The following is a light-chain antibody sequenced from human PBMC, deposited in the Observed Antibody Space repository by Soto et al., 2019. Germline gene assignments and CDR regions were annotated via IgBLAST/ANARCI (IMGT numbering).Light chain of an antibody. J-gene: IGKJ1*01. CDR3: QQSYSTPPT. CDR2: AAS. Sequence: DIQMTQSPSTLSASVGDSFTITCRASQSISSYLNWYQQKPGKAPKLRIYAASSLQSGVPSRFSGSGSGTDFTLTISSLQPEDFATYYCQQSYSTPPTFGQGTKVYIK. CDR1: QSISSY. V-gene: IGKV1-39*01.